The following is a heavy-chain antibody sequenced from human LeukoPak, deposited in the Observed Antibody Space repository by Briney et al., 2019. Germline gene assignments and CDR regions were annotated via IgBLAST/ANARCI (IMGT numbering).Heavy chain of an antibody. Sequence: PGGSLRLSCAASGFTFSSYSMNWVRQAPGKGLEWVSSISSSSSYIYYADSVKGRFTISRDNAKNSLYLQMNSLRAEDTAVYYCARDDVGWNDHFDYWGQGTLVTVSS. CDR1: GFTFSSYS. J-gene: IGHJ4*02. CDR3: ARDDVGWNDHFDY. V-gene: IGHV3-21*01. CDR2: ISSSSSYI. D-gene: IGHD1-1*01.